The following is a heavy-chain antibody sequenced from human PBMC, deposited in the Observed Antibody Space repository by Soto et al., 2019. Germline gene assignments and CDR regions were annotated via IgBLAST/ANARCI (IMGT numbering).Heavy chain of an antibody. CDR1: GYTFTGYY. V-gene: IGHV1-69*13. CDR2: IIPIFGTA. CDR3: ARGCSSTSCSYYYYGMDV. D-gene: IGHD2-2*01. Sequence: SVKVSCKASGYTFTGYYMHWVRQAPGQGLEWMGGIIPIFGTANYAQKFQGRVTITADESTSTAYMELSSLRSEDTAVYYCARGCSSTSCSYYYYGMDVWGQGTTVTVSS. J-gene: IGHJ6*02.